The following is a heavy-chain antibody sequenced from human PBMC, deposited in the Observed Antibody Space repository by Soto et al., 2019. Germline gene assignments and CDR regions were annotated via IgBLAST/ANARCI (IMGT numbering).Heavy chain of an antibody. CDR3: SRDDISGYYVRTFDS. J-gene: IGHJ4*02. D-gene: IGHD3-22*01. Sequence: GVSLRLSCAASGFTFSSYTMNWVRQAPGKGLEWVSYISNNNSTKYYADSVKGRFTISRDNAKNSLYLQMNSLIDEDTAVYYCSRDDISGYYVRTFDSWGQGTLVTVSS. V-gene: IGHV3-48*02. CDR1: GFTFSSYT. CDR2: ISNNNSTK.